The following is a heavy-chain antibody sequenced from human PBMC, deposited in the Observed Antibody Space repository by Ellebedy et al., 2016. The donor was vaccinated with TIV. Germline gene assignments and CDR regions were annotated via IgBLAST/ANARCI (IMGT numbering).Heavy chain of an antibody. CDR1: GGSISSSGYY. CDR3: ARQLSTGFDY. V-gene: IGHV4-39*01. Sequence: SETLSLTXTVSGGSISSSGYYWGWIRQPPGKGLEWIGSIYYSGRTHYNPSLKSRLTISVDTSKNRFSPSLDSMTAADTAIYYCARQLSTGFDYWGQGTLVTVSS. CDR2: IYYSGRT. D-gene: IGHD2-8*02. J-gene: IGHJ4*02.